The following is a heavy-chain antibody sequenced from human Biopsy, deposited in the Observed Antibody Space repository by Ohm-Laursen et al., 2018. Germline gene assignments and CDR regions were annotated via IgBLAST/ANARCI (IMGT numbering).Heavy chain of an antibody. Sequence: GSLRLSCTASGFTFSVNVMTWVRQAPGRGLEWVSSISSTSDYIYYADSVKGRFTISRDSAKNSLYLQMNSVRAEDTAVYYCARDYDFWSGYYDYQQSGMDVWGQGTTVTVSS. V-gene: IGHV3-21*01. D-gene: IGHD3/OR15-3a*01. CDR1: GFTFSVNV. CDR3: ARDYDFWSGYYDYQQSGMDV. J-gene: IGHJ6*02. CDR2: ISSTSDYI.